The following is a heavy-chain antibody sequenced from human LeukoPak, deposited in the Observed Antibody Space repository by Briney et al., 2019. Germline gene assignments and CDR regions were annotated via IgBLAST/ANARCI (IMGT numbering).Heavy chain of an antibody. Sequence: GGSLRLSCAASGFTFSSYGMHWVRQAPGKGLEWVAVIWYDGSNKYYADSVKGRFTISRDNSKNTLYLQMNSLRAEDTAVYYCARDLVDIVVVLAAMPPLIYWGQGTLVTVSS. D-gene: IGHD2-2*01. J-gene: IGHJ4*02. V-gene: IGHV3-33*01. CDR2: IWYDGSNK. CDR3: ARDLVDIVVVLAAMPPLIY. CDR1: GFTFSSYG.